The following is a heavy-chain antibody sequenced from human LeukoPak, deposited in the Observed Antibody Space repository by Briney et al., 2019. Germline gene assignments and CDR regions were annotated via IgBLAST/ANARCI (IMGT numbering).Heavy chain of an antibody. CDR3: ARGIFRGDPRTR. CDR1: GGSFSGYY. V-gene: IGHV4-34*01. D-gene: IGHD1-7*01. Sequence: SETLSLTCAVYGGSFSGYYWSWIRQPPGKGLEWIGEINQSGSTNYNPSLKSRVTISVDTSKIQFSLKLISMTAADTAVYYCARGIFRGDPRTRWGQGILVTVSS. CDR2: INQSGST. J-gene: IGHJ4*02.